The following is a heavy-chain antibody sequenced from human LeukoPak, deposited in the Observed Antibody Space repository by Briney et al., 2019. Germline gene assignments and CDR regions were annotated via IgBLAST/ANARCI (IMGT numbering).Heavy chain of an antibody. CDR3: ARRRSSWHSSGWYRERRDDAFDI. CDR1: GGSFSGYY. CDR2: INHSGST. D-gene: IGHD6-19*01. J-gene: IGHJ3*02. Sequence: LETLSLTCAVYGGSFSGYYWSWIRQPPGKGLEWIGEINHSGSTNYNPSLKSRVTISVDTSKNQFSLKLSSVTAADTAVYYCARRRSSWHSSGWYRERRDDAFDIWGQGTMVTVSS. V-gene: IGHV4-34*01.